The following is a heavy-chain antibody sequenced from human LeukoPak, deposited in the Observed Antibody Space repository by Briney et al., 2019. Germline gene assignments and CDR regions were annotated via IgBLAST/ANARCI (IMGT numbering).Heavy chain of an antibody. Sequence: GGSLRLSCVASGFTFSYYSMNWARQAPGKGLEWISYIRSRDGTVSYADSVKGRFPISTETAKSSLFLQMNGLSADETAVYYCVRDRAYAFDIWGQGTMVTVSS. CDR3: VRDRAYAFDI. J-gene: IGHJ3*02. CDR1: GFTFSYYS. CDR2: IRSRDGTV. V-gene: IGHV3-48*01.